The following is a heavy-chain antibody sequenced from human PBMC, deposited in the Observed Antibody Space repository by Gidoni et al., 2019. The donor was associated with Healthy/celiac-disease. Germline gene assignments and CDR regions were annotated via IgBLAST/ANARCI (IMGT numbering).Heavy chain of an antibody. J-gene: IGHJ4*02. CDR1: RYTFTSYG. CDR3: ARDKLTGDLDY. D-gene: IGHD7-27*01. CDR2: ISAYNGNT. Sequence: QVQLVQSGAEVKKPGASVKVSCKDPRYTFTSYGISWVRQAPGQGLEWMGLISAYNGNTNYAQKLQGRVTMTTDTSTSTAYMELRGLRSDDTAVYYCARDKLTGDLDYWGQGTLVTVSS. V-gene: IGHV1-18*01.